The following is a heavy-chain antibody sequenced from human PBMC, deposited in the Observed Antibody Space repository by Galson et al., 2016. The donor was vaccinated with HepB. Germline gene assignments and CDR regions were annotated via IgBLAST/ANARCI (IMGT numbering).Heavy chain of an antibody. V-gene: IGHV3-7*01. Sequence: SLRLSCAASGFTFSVYWMNWLRQPPGKGPEFVGSIKPDGSETYFVDSVKGRFTISRDNAKNSLYLQMNSLTGEDTAVYYCAIVGSFAFDLWGLGTMVTVSS. CDR1: GFTFSVYW. J-gene: IGHJ3*01. CDR3: AIVGSFAFDL. D-gene: IGHD6-6*01. CDR2: IKPDGSET.